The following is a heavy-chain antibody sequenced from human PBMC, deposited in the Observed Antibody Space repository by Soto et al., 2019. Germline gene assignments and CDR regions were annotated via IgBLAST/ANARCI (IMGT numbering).Heavy chain of an antibody. CDR2: INHSGIT. D-gene: IGHD2-15*01. Sequence: PSETLSLTCSVYGGAFSGYYWSWIRQPPGKGLEWIGEINHSGITNYTPSLTSRVTISVDTTNNQFSLNLNSVTAADTAVYYSASAGPLVLNGFYSPGMDVWGQGTTVTVSS. J-gene: IGHJ6*02. CDR3: ASAGPLVLNGFYSPGMDV. V-gene: IGHV4-34*01. CDR1: GGAFSGYY.